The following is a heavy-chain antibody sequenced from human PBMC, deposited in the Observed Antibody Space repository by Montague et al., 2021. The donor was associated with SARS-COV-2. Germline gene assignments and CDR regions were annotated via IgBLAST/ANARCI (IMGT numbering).Heavy chain of an antibody. V-gene: IGHV3-30*03. CDR3: AIGSLGGGYCSGGSCYDYYGMDV. CDR1: GFTFSSYG. J-gene: IGHJ6*02. D-gene: IGHD2-15*01. CDR2: ISYDGSNK. Sequence: SLRLSCAASGFTFSSYGMHWVRQAPGKGLEWVAVISYDGSNKYYADSVKGRFTISRDNSKNTLYLQMNSLRAEDTAVYYCAIGSLGGGYCSGGSCYDYYGMDVWGQGTTVTVSS.